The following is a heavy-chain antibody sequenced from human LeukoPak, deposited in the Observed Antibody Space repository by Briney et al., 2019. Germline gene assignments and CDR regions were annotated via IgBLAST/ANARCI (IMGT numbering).Heavy chain of an antibody. CDR1: GFTFSSYA. CDR3: AKDQFSTGWSPTTFDY. D-gene: IGHD6-19*01. Sequence: GGSLRLSCAASGFTFSSYAMTWVRQAPGKGLEWVSAISGSGGSAYYVDSVKDRFTISRDNSKNTLYLQMNSLRAEDTAVYYCAKDQFSTGWSPTTFDYWGQGTTVTVSS. CDR2: ISGSGGSA. V-gene: IGHV3-23*01. J-gene: IGHJ4*03.